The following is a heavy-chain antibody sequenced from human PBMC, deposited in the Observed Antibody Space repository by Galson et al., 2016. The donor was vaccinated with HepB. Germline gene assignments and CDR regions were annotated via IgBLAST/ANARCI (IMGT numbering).Heavy chain of an antibody. CDR3: AKERLVRRIFDH. CDR2: ISTRRTT. V-gene: IGHV3-23*01. Sequence: SLRLSSAASGFVFSNFGLSWVRQAPGKGLEWVASISTRRTTYYSDSVQGRFTISRDNSNNTLYLQMNGLRAEDTAVYYCAKERLVRRIFDHWGQGTLLTVSS. J-gene: IGHJ4*02. CDR1: GFVFSNFG. D-gene: IGHD1-1*01.